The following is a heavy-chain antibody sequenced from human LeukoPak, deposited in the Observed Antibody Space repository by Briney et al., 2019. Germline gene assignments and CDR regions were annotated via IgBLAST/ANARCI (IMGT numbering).Heavy chain of an antibody. J-gene: IGHJ4*02. CDR3: ARSCSGSTCWDFDY. D-gene: IGHD2-2*01. CDR1: GYTFTDYY. CDR2: INPKSGGT. Sequence: ASVKVSCQASGYTFTDYYMHWVRQAPGQGLEWMAWINPKSGGTKYAQKFQGRVTMTRDTSISTVYMDLTSLRSDDTAIYYCARSCSGSTCWDFDYWGQGTLVTVSS. V-gene: IGHV1-2*02.